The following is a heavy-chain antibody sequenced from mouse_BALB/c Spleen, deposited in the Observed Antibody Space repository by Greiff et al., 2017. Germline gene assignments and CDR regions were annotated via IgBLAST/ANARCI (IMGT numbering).Heavy chain of an antibody. J-gene: IGHJ4*01. CDR3: ARHEYYAMDY. Sequence: VQLQQPGAELVMPGASVKMSCKASGYTFTDYNMHWVKQSHGKSLEWIGYIYPYNGGTGYNQKFKSKATLTVDNSSSTAYMELRSLTSEDSAVYYCARHEYYAMDYWGQGTSVTVSS. V-gene: IGHV1S29*02. CDR2: IYPYNGGT. CDR1: GYTFTDYN.